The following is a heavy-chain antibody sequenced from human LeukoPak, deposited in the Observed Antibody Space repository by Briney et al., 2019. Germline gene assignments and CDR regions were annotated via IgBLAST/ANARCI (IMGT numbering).Heavy chain of an antibody. CDR3: ARATRPGAFDI. CDR1: GGSIRSTSYY. Sequence: LSLTCTVSGGSIRSTSYYWGWVRQAPGKGLEWVSDISGSGGSTYYADSVKGRFTISRDNAKNSLYLQMNSLRAEDTAVYYCARATRPGAFDIWGQGTMVTVSS. D-gene: IGHD2-15*01. CDR2: ISGSGGST. V-gene: IGHV3-11*04. J-gene: IGHJ3*02.